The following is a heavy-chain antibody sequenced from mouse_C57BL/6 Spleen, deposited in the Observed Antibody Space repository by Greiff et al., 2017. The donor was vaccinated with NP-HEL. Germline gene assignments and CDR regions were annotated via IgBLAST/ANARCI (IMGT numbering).Heavy chain of an antibody. D-gene: IGHD4-1*01. V-gene: IGHV1-80*01. CDR3: ARGGAGTWAY. CDR2: IYPGDGDT. J-gene: IGHJ3*01. Sequence: QVQLKQSGAELVKPGASVKISCKASGYAFSSYWMNWVKQRPGKGLEWIGQIYPGDGDTNYNGKFKGKATLTADKSSSTAYMQLSRLTSEDSAVYFCARGGAGTWAYWGQGTLVTVSA. CDR1: GYAFSSYW.